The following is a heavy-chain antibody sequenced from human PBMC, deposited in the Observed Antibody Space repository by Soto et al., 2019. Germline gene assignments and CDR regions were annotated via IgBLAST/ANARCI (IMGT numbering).Heavy chain of an antibody. J-gene: IGHJ6*02. CDR1: GGSISSGGYY. CDR3: ARGSSIAGLYYGMDV. V-gene: IGHV4-31*03. D-gene: IGHD6-6*01. Sequence: QVQLQESGPGLVKPSQTLSLTCTVSGGSISSGGYYWTWIRQHPGKGLEWIGYNYYRGITYYNPFLKSRVAISLDTSKNQFSLKLSSVTAADTAVYYCARGSSIAGLYYGMDVWGQGTTVTVSS. CDR2: NYYRGIT.